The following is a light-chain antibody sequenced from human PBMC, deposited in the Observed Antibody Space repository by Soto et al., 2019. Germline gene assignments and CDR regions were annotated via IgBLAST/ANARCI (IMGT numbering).Light chain of an antibody. CDR2: GAS. CDR3: QQYGSSPIT. Sequence: EIVMTQSPATLSVSPGERATLSCRASQSVSSNLAWYQQKPGQAPRLLIYGASTRATGIPARFSGSGSGTDFTLTISRLEPVDFAVYYCQQYGSSPITFGQGTRLEIK. CDR1: QSVSSN. J-gene: IGKJ5*01. V-gene: IGKV3-15*01.